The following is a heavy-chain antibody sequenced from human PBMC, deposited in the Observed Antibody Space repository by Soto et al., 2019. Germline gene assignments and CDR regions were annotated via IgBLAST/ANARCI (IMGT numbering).Heavy chain of an antibody. J-gene: IGHJ5*02. CDR3: ARTPETRDWLDP. Sequence: SETLSLTCSVSGASVSSYYWSWVRQPPGKGLQWIGYIYYIGAYNYNPSLKSRVTISVDTSKNQFSLKLTSVTAADTAVYYCARTPETRDWLDPWGQGTLVTVSS. CDR2: IYYIGAY. V-gene: IGHV4-59*02. D-gene: IGHD1-7*01. CDR1: GASVSSYY.